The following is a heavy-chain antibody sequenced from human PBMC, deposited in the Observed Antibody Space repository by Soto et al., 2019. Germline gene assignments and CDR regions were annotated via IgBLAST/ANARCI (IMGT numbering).Heavy chain of an antibody. J-gene: IGHJ5*02. CDR1: GYTLTELS. V-gene: IGHV1-24*01. Sequence: QVQLVQSGAEVKKPGSSVKVSCKVSGYTLTELSMHWVRQAPGKGLEWMGGFDPEDGETIYAQKFQGRVTMTEDTSTDTAYMELSSLRSEDTAVYYCATSPLRIVVVCAQHNWFDPWGQGTLVTVSS. D-gene: IGHD3-22*01. CDR3: ATSPLRIVVVCAQHNWFDP. CDR2: FDPEDGET.